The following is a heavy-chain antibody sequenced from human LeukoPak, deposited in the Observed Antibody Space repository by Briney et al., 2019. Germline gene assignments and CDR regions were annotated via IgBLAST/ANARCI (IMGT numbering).Heavy chain of an antibody. CDR2: ISSSSSYI. Sequence: PGGSLRLSCAASGFTFSSYNMNWVRQAPGKGLEWVSPISSSSSYIYYADSEKGRFTISRDNAKNSLYLQMNSLRAEDTAVYYCARAGMYYYDSSGYTNWFDPWGQGTLVTVSS. V-gene: IGHV3-21*01. CDR3: ARAGMYYYDSSGYTNWFDP. D-gene: IGHD3-22*01. CDR1: GFTFSSYN. J-gene: IGHJ5*02.